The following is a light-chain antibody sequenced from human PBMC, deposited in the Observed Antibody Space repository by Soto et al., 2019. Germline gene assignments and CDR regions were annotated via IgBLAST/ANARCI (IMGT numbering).Light chain of an antibody. Sequence: DIQMTQSPSTLSAGVGDRVTITCRASQSISTYINWYQQKAGKAPTLLIYAASSLQSGVPSRFSGGGSGTDFTLTINTLQPEDFATYFCQQCYSSPRTFGQGTRWKSN. CDR1: QSISTY. J-gene: IGKJ1*01. V-gene: IGKV1-39*01. CDR3: QQCYSSPRT. CDR2: AAS.